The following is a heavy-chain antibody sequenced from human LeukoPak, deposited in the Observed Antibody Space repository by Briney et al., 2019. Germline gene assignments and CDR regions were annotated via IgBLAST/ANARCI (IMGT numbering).Heavy chain of an antibody. Sequence: SQTLSLTCAISGDSVSSNSAAWIWIRQSPSRGLERLGRTYYRSKWYNDYAVSVRSRITINPDTSNNHFSLQLSSVTPEDKAVYYXARASHGYNDYWGQGTLVTVSS. J-gene: IGHJ4*02. CDR2: TYYRSKWYN. CDR3: ARASHGYNDY. CDR1: GDSVSSNSAA. V-gene: IGHV6-1*01. D-gene: IGHD5-18*01.